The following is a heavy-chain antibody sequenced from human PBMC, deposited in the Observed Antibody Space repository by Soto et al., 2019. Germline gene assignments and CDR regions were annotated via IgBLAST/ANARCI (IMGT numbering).Heavy chain of an antibody. D-gene: IGHD1-26*01. CDR2: ISSSGNLI. V-gene: IGHV3-21*01. J-gene: IGHJ4*02. CDR1: GFTFSRET. Sequence: EVQLVESGGGLVKPGGSLRLSCAASGFTFSRETMNWVRQAPGKGLEWVSSISSSGNLIYYTDSVKGRFTISRDNAENSLYLQMHSLRAEDTAVYYCARPYSGNYLSPFDYWGQGTLVTVSS. CDR3: ARPYSGNYLSPFDY.